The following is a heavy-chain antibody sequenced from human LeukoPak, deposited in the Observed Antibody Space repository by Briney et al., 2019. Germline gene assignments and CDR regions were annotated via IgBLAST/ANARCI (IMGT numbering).Heavy chain of an antibody. CDR1: GGTFSSYA. D-gene: IGHD4-17*01. CDR3: ARTTVTTESGFGY. Sequence: ASVKVSCKASGGTFSSYAISWVRQAPGQGLEWMGGIIPIFGTANYAQKFQGRVTITADESTSTAYMELSSPRSEDTAVYYCARTTVTTESGFGYWGQGTLVTVSS. CDR2: IIPIFGTA. V-gene: IGHV1-69*01. J-gene: IGHJ4*02.